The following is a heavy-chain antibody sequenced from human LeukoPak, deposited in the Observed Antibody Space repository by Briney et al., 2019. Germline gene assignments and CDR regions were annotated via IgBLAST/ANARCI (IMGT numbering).Heavy chain of an antibody. D-gene: IGHD2-2*01. CDR1: GGSISSYS. V-gene: IGHV4-4*07. J-gene: IGHJ6*03. Sequence: PSETLSLTCTVSGGSISSYSWSWTRQPAGKGLEWIGRIYTSGSTNYNPSLKSRVTMSVDKSKNKFSLKLSAVTAADTAVYYCARLKSLVSLYMDVWGKGTTVTVSS. CDR2: IYTSGST. CDR3: ARLKSLVSLYMDV.